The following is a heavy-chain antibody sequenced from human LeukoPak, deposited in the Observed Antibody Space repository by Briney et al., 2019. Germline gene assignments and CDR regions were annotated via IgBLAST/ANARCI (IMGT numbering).Heavy chain of an antibody. J-gene: IGHJ4*02. CDR2: INPKSGGT. CDR3: ARLSNRRDYYDSSGYLGY. V-gene: IGHV1-2*02. CDR1: GYTFTGHF. Sequence: ASVKVSCKASGYTFTGHFVHWVRQAPGQGLEWMGWINPKSGGTNYAQKFQGRVTMTRDTSISTAYMELSRLRSDDTAVYYCARLSNRRDYYDSSGYLGYWGQGNLVTVSS. D-gene: IGHD3-22*01.